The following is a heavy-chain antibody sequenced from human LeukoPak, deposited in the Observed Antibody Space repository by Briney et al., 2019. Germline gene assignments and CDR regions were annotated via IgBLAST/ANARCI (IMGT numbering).Heavy chain of an antibody. J-gene: IGHJ4*02. CDR3: GKVNNYDDY. D-gene: IGHD1/OR15-1a*01. Sequence: GRSLRLSCAASGFTFSTFGIHWVRQAPGKGLEWVAAISHDGNNEYYTDSVKGRFTISRDNSKNMIYLQMNSLRGEDSAVYYCGKVNNYDDYWGQGTLVTVSS. CDR2: ISHDGNNE. V-gene: IGHV3-30*18. CDR1: GFTFSTFG.